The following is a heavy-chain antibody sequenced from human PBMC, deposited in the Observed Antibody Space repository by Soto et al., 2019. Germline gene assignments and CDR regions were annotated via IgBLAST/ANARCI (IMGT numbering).Heavy chain of an antibody. CDR2: ISGRGDDT. Sequence: GSLLLSCAASGLTFSSYAMSWVRQAPGKGLEWVSGISGRGDDTYYADSVKGRFTISRYNSKNMLYLQMNSLRAEDTAVYYCAKDRCGGDCYFFDYWGQGTLVTVSS. J-gene: IGHJ4*02. CDR3: AKDRCGGDCYFFDY. V-gene: IGHV3-23*01. CDR1: GLTFSSYA. D-gene: IGHD2-21*02.